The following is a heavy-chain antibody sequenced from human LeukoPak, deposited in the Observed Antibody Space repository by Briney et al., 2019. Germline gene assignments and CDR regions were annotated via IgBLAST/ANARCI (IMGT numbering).Heavy chain of an antibody. D-gene: IGHD2-21*02. V-gene: IGHV4-59*08. CDR2: IYYSGST. CDR3: ARLQVHCGGDCYTRWFDP. CDR1: GGSVSSYY. J-gene: IGHJ5*02. Sequence: SETLSLTCTVSGGSVSSYYWSWIRQPPGKGLEWIAYIYYSGSTKYNPSLKSRVTISLDRSKNQFSLKLRSVTAADTAVYYCARLQVHCGGDCYTRWFDPWGQRTLVTVSS.